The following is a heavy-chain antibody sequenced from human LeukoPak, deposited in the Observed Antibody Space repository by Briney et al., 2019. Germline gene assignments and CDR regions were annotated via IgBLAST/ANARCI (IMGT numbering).Heavy chain of an antibody. J-gene: IGHJ4*02. D-gene: IGHD4-23*01. CDR2: IIPIFGTA. Sequence: SVKVSCKASGGTFSSYAISWVRQAPGQGLEWMGGIIPIFGTANYAQKLQGRVTITADESTSTAYMELSSLRSEDTAVYYCARESRRRETTVVTPNYFDYWGQGTLVTVSS. CDR1: GGTFSSYA. V-gene: IGHV1-69*13. CDR3: ARESRRRETTVVTPNYFDY.